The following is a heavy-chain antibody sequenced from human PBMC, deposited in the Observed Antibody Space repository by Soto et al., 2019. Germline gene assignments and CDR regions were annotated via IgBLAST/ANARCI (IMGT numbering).Heavy chain of an antibody. D-gene: IGHD2-2*02. CDR2: IYHSGST. V-gene: IGHV4-4*02. Sequence: PSETLSLTCAVSGGSISSSNWWSWVRQPPGKGLEWIGEIYHSGSTNYNPSLKSRVTISVDKSKNQFSLKLSSVTAADTAVYYCAREYCSSTSCYRWDLGYWGQGTLVTVSS. J-gene: IGHJ4*02. CDR3: AREYCSSTSCYRWDLGY. CDR1: GGSISSSNW.